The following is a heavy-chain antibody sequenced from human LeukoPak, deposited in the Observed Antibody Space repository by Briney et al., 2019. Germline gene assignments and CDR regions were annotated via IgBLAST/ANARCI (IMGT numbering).Heavy chain of an antibody. J-gene: IGHJ6*02. CDR3: ARLTGYSSSSGYYYGMDL. V-gene: IGHV3-21*01. Sequence: GGPLRLSCAASGFTFSSYSMNWVRQAPGKGLEWVSSISSSSSYIYYADSVKGRFTISRDNAKNSLYLQMNSLRAEDTAVYYCARLTGYSSSSGYYYGMDLWGQGTTVTVSS. D-gene: IGHD6-6*01. CDR1: GFTFSSYS. CDR2: ISSSSSYI.